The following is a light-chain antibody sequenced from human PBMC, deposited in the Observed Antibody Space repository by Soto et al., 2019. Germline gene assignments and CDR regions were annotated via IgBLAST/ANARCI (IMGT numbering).Light chain of an antibody. CDR1: SSDVGNYNS. CDR3: CSYIGSDSYV. Sequence: QSVLTQPRSVSGSPGQSVTISCTGTSSDVGNYNSVSWYQHHPGKAPKLMIYDVNKWPSGVPGRFSGSKSGDTASLTISGLQAEDEADYYCCSYIGSDSYVFGNGTKVTV. CDR2: DVN. V-gene: IGLV2-11*01. J-gene: IGLJ1*01.